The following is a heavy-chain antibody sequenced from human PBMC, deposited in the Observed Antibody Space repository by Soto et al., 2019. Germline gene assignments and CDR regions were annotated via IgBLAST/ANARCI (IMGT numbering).Heavy chain of an antibody. CDR2: IKQDGSEK. Sequence: PGGSLRLSCAASGFTFSSYWVSWVRQAPEKGLEWVANIKQDGSEKYYVDSVKGRFTISRDNAKNSLYLQMNSLRAEDTAVYYCAKDFSRLDYWGQGTLVTVSS. D-gene: IGHD3-3*01. J-gene: IGHJ4*02. CDR3: AKDFSRLDY. CDR1: GFTFSSYW. V-gene: IGHV3-7*05.